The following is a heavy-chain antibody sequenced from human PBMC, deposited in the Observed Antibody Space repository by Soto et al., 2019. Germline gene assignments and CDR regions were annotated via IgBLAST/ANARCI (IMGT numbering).Heavy chain of an antibody. J-gene: IGHJ4*02. CDR2: IYYSGST. Sequence: QLQLQESGPGLVKPSETLYLPCTVPGGSISSSSYYLGWIRQPPGKGLEWSGSIYYSGSTYYNPSLKSRGTIAGDTSKTQFSLKLSSVTAADTAVYYCARHWGRKVFDYWGQGTLVTVSS. CDR1: GGSISSSSYY. D-gene: IGHD3-16*01. V-gene: IGHV4-39*01. CDR3: ARHWGRKVFDY.